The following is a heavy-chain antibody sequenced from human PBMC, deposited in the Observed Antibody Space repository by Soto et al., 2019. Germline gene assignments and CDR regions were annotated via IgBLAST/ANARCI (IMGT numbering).Heavy chain of an antibody. CDR1: GYSFTSYW. CDR2: IYTGDSDT. Sequence: PGESLKISCKGSGYSFTSYWIGWVRQMPGKGLEWMGIIYTGDSDTRYSPSFQGQVTISADKSISTAYLQWSSLKASDTAMYYCARHGSSGGIYYFYYGMDVWGQGTTVTVSS. J-gene: IGHJ6*02. V-gene: IGHV5-51*01. CDR3: ARHGSSGGIYYFYYGMDV. D-gene: IGHD2-15*01.